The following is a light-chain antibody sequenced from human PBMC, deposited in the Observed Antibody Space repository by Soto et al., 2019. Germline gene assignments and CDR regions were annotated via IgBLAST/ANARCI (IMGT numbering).Light chain of an antibody. Sequence: DVVMTQSPLSLPVTLGQPASISCRSTQSLLYSDGKIYLNWFHQRPGQSPRRLIYTVSNRASGVTDRFSGSGSDIEFTLKISRVEAEDVGIYYCMQGTHWPITFGQGTRLEIK. J-gene: IGKJ5*01. CDR1: QSLLYSDGKIY. CDR3: MQGTHWPIT. CDR2: TVS. V-gene: IGKV2-30*01.